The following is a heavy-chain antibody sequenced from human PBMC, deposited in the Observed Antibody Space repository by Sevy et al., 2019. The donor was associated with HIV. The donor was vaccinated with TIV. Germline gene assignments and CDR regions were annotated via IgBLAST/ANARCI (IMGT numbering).Heavy chain of an antibody. Sequence: GGYLRLSCAASGFTFSSYAMSWVRQAPGKGLEWVSAISGSGGSTYYADSVKGRFTISRDNSKNTLYLQMNSLRAEDTALYYCEQGRSGWRGDYWGQGTLVTVSS. CDR1: GFTFSSYA. D-gene: IGHD6-19*01. J-gene: IGHJ4*02. CDR2: ISGSGGST. CDR3: EQGRSGWRGDY. V-gene: IGHV3-23*01.